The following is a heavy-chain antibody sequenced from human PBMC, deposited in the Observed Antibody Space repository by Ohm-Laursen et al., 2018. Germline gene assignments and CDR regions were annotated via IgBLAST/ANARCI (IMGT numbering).Heavy chain of an antibody. Sequence: SLRLSCAASGFTFSNYWMSWVRQAPGKGLEWVSYISSSGSTIYYADSVKGRFTISRDNAKNSLYLQMNSLRAEDTAVYYCASLKPPLYYYGMDVWGQGTTVTVSS. CDR1: GFTFSNYW. CDR3: ASLKPPLYYYGMDV. CDR2: ISSSGSTI. V-gene: IGHV3-11*01. J-gene: IGHJ6*02.